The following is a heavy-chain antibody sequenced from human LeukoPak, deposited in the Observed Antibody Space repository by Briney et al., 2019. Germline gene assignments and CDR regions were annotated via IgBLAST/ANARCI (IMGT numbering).Heavy chain of an antibody. V-gene: IGHV1-18*01. CDR2: ISAYSGNT. Sequence: ASVKVSCKASGYTFTSYGISWVRQAPGQGLEWMGWISAYSGNTNYAQKLQGRVTMTTDTSTSTAYMELRSLRSDDTAVYYCARDEALLPKTERNYYYYYGMDVWGQGTTVTVSS. J-gene: IGHJ6*02. D-gene: IGHD2-15*01. CDR1: GYTFTSYG. CDR3: ARDEALLPKTERNYYYYYGMDV.